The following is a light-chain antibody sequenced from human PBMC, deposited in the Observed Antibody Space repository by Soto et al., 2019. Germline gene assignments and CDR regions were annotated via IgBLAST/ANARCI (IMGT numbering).Light chain of an antibody. CDR1: QSISKF. CDR3: QQTSSTPIT. Sequence: DIQMTQSPSSLSASVGDTVIITCRASQSISKFLNWYQQKGGNAPQLPIYAASSLESGVPSSFSGSGSGTEFTLSISRLQPVDSATYYCQQTSSTPITFGQGTR. J-gene: IGKJ5*01. CDR2: AAS. V-gene: IGKV1-39*01.